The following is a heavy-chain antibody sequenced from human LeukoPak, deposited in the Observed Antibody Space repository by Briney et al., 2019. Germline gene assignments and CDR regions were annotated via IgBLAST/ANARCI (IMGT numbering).Heavy chain of an antibody. D-gene: IGHD2-2*01. CDR2: IIPLLDLT. CDR3: ASGEQYCTTTTCSLNWFDP. V-gene: IGHV1-69*04. Sequence: GASVKVSCMSSLGTYAFNWVRQAPGQRLEWMGRIIPLLDLTDYARKFQGRVTITADKSTSTAFMELSRLRSEDTAAYYCASGEQYCTTTTCSLNWFDPWGQGTLVTVSS. CDR1: LGTYA. J-gene: IGHJ5*02.